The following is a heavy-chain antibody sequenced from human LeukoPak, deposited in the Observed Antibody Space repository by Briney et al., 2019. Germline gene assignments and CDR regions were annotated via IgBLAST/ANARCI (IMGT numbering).Heavy chain of an antibody. CDR1: GFTFSNYA. J-gene: IGHJ4*02. CDR3: ARAGLDY. V-gene: IGHV3-48*03. Sequence: GGSLRLSCAASGFTFSNYAMSWARQAPGKGLEWLSHISGSAATIYYADSVKGRFIISRDNAKNSLYLQMDSLRAEDTAIYYCARAGLDYWGQGTLVTVSS. D-gene: IGHD6-19*01. CDR2: ISGSAATI.